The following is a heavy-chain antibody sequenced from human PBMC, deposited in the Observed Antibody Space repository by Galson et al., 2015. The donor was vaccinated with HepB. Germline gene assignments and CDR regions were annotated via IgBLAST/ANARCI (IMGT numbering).Heavy chain of an antibody. CDR2: INTNTGNP. CDR1: GYTFTSYA. D-gene: IGHD5-12*01. CDR3: ARSFEGEGYSGYDVVPYGMDV. Sequence: SVKVSCKASGYTFTSYAMNWVRQAPGQGLEWMGWINTNTGNPTYAQGFTGRFVFSLDTSVSTAYLQISSLKAEDTAVYYCARSFEGEGYSGYDVVPYGMDVWGQGTTVTVSS. J-gene: IGHJ6*02. V-gene: IGHV7-4-1*02.